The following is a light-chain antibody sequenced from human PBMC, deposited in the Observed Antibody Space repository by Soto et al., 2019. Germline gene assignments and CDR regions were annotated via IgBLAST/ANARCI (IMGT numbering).Light chain of an antibody. CDR3: QQYDNTPPTT. J-gene: IGKJ5*01. V-gene: IGKV1-33*01. Sequence: DIQVTQNTSSLSASVGDRVTISCRASQDIEIYLHWYPQKPGKAPKLLSYDASNLETGVPSRFSGSGSETDFTFTISNLQTEDIATYYCQQYDNTPPTTFGHGTRWRL. CDR1: QDIEIY. CDR2: DAS.